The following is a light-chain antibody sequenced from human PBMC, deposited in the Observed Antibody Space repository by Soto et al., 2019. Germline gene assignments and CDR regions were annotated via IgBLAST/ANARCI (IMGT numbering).Light chain of an antibody. J-gene: IGLJ1*01. Sequence: QSALPQPASVSGSPGQSITISCTGTSSDAGGYNFVSWYQHHPGKAPKLIIYDVSNRPSGVSNRFSGSKSGNTASLTISGLQAEDEADYYCSSYTPSSTPFVFGIGTKLTVL. CDR2: DVS. CDR1: SSDAGGYNF. CDR3: SSYTPSSTPFV. V-gene: IGLV2-14*03.